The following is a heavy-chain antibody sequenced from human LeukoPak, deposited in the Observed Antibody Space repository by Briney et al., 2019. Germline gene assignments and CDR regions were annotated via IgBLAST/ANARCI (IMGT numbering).Heavy chain of an antibody. CDR1: GFTFSTYW. Sequence: GGSLRLSCAASGFTFSTYWMSWDRQAPGKGLEWVANIHQDGNEKYYVDSVKGRFTISRDNAKNSLYLQMNSLRAEDTAVYYCAKSWRKQLGGADYWGQGTLVTVSS. CDR2: IHQDGNEK. J-gene: IGHJ4*02. CDR3: AKSWRKQLGGADY. V-gene: IGHV3-7*03. D-gene: IGHD6-6*01.